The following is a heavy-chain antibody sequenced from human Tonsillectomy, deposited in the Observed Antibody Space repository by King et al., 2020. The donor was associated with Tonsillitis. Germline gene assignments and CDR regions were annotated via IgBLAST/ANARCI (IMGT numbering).Heavy chain of an antibody. CDR2: IRSTAYGGKT. Sequence: QLVQSGGGLVQPGRSLRLSCTASGFTFGDYAMSWVRQAPGKGLVWVGFIRSTAYGGKTEYAASVKGRLTISRDDSKSIAYLQMNSLKTEDTAVYYCTRDYGDYSFDYWGQGTLVTVSS. CDR3: TRDYGDYSFDY. V-gene: IGHV3-49*04. D-gene: IGHD4-17*01. CDR1: GFTFGDYA. J-gene: IGHJ4*02.